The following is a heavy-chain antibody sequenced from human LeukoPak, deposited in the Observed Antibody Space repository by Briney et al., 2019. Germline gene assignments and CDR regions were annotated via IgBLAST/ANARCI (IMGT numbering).Heavy chain of an antibody. CDR3: ASFPWELRPT. D-gene: IGHD1-26*01. J-gene: IGHJ4*02. Sequence: GGSLRLSCAASGFTFDDFAMHWVRQAPGKGLEWVSVIYSVETTFYADSVKGRFTISRDVFKNTVYLQMNSLRAEDTAVYYCASFPWELRPTWGQGTLVTVSS. CDR2: IYSVETT. V-gene: IGHV3-53*01. CDR1: GFTFDDFA.